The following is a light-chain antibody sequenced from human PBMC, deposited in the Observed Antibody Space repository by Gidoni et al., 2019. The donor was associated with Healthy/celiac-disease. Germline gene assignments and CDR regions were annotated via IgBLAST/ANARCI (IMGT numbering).Light chain of an antibody. CDR1: QSVSSSY. CDR2: GAS. Sequence: EIVLTQSPGTLSLSPGERATLSCRASQSVSSSYLAWYQQKPGKAPRLLIYGASSRATGIPYRFSGSGSGTDFTLTISRLEPEDFAVYYCQQYGSSPYTFGQGTKLEIK. J-gene: IGKJ2*01. V-gene: IGKV3-20*01. CDR3: QQYGSSPYT.